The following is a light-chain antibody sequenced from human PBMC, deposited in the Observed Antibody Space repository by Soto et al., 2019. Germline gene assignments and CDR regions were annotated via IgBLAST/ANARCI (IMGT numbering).Light chain of an antibody. J-gene: IGLJ1*01. CDR3: QSYDNSLSTYV. Sequence: QSVLTQLPSVSGAPGQRVTISCTGSSSNIGTGYDVHWYQQLPGTAPKVLIYGNTNRPSGVPDRFSGSKSGTSASLAITGLQAEDEADYYCQSYDNSLSTYVFGTGTKVTGL. CDR2: GNT. V-gene: IGLV1-40*01. CDR1: SSNIGTGYD.